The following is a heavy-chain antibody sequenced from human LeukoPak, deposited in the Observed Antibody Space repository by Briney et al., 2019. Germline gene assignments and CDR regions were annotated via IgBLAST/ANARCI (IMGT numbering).Heavy chain of an antibody. CDR2: ISDDGGST. CDR3: VARYPRRGTVGLVDY. D-gene: IGHD3/OR15-3a*01. J-gene: IGHJ4*02. V-gene: IGHV3-74*01. Sequence: QTGGSLRLSCAASGFTFSTYWMHWVRQAPGKGLVWVSRISDDGGSTIYADSVKGRYTISRDNAKNTLYLQMNSLRADDTAVYYCVARYPRRGTVGLVDYWGQGTLVTVSS. CDR1: GFTFSTYW.